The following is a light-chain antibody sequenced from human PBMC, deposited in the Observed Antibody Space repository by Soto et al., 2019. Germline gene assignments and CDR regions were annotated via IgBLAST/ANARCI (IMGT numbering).Light chain of an antibody. CDR1: QSINNW. J-gene: IGKJ2*01. CDR2: EAS. V-gene: IGKV1-5*03. CDR3: QQYDSDSST. Sequence: GDRVTIPCRASQSINNWLAWYQQKPGKAPKLLIYEASNLQSGVPSRFSGSGFGTEFTLTISSLQPDDFASYYCQQYDSDSSTFGQGTKLDI.